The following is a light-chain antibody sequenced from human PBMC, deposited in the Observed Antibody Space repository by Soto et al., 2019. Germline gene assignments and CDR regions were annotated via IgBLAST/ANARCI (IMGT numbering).Light chain of an antibody. CDR2: DVS. V-gene: IGLV2-14*03. Sequence: QSALTQPASVSGSPGQSIAISCTGVRTDVADGYDYVSWYQQHPGQAPQLIIYDVSNRPSGVSDRFSGSKSGNTASLTISGLQAEDEAEYYCPSSTSSTPFYAFGSGSKVTVL. J-gene: IGLJ1*01. CDR1: RTDVADGYDY. CDR3: PSSTSSTPFYA.